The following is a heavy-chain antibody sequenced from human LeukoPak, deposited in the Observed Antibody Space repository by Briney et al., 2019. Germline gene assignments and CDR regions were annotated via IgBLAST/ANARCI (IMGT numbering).Heavy chain of an antibody. CDR3: ARDLSQFCSGTYDY. Sequence: GGSLRLSCTASGFTFSDYCMTWVRQAPGKGLESVANINQDGSEKSSVDSVKGRFTISRDNAKKSLYLQMNSLRAEDAAVYHCARDLSQFCSGTYDYWGQGTLVTVSS. D-gene: IGHD3-10*02. CDR1: GFTFSDYC. CDR2: INQDGSEK. J-gene: IGHJ4*02. V-gene: IGHV3-7*04.